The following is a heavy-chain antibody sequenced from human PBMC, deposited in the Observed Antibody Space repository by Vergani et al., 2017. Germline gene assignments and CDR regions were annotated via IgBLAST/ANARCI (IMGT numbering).Heavy chain of an antibody. D-gene: IGHD3-22*01. CDR1: GFTFSSYW. CDR2: IEQDGFEK. CDR3: ARVRTYYYDSNGKAVLDTFVL. Sequence: EVQLVESGGGLVQPGGSLRLSCVSSGFTFSSYWMSCVRQAPGKGPEWVANIEQDGFEKYYLGSVKGRFTISRDNAKNSLYVQMKSLRVEDSAVYYCARVRTYYYDSNGKAVLDTFVLWGHGTMVIVSS. J-gene: IGHJ3*01. V-gene: IGHV3-7*01.